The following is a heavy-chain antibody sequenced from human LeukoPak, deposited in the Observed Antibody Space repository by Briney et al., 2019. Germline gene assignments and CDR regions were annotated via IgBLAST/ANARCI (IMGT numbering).Heavy chain of an antibody. J-gene: IGHJ4*02. CDR3: ASARGDYDSSGYYFAEDFDY. D-gene: IGHD3-22*01. CDR2: IYYSGGT. CDR1: GGSISSYY. V-gene: IGHV4-59*01. Sequence: SETLSLTCTVSGGSISSYYWSWIRQPPGKGLEWIGYIYYSGGTNYNPSLKSRVALSVDTSQSQFSLKLSSVTAADTAVYYCASARGDYDSSGYYFAEDFDYWGQGTLVTVSS.